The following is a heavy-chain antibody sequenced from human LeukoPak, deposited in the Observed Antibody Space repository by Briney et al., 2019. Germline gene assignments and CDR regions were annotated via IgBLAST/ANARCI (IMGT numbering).Heavy chain of an antibody. Sequence: ASVKVSCKASGYTFTSYVISWLRQAPGQGLEGVGWISAYNGNTHYAQKLQDRVPMTTEASTSTAYMELRSLRSDDTAVYYCARDTPAMVQGVIIPFDYWGQGTLVTVSS. V-gene: IGHV1-18*01. CDR1: GYTFTSYV. CDR2: ISAYNGNT. D-gene: IGHD3-10*01. CDR3: ARDTPAMVQGVIIPFDY. J-gene: IGHJ4*02.